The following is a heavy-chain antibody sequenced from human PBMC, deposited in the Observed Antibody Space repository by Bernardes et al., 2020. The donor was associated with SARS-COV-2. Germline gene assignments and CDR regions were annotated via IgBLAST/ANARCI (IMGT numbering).Heavy chain of an antibody. CDR1: GFTFSSYT. CDR3: ARADGDYLGIDP. V-gene: IGHV3-23*01. J-gene: IGHJ5*02. D-gene: IGHD4-17*01. Sequence: GGPLRLSCEVSGFTFSSYTMNWVRQAPGKGLEWVSTITDSGGSTDYADSVTGRFTISRDNSKNTLYLQMNSLRAEDTAVYYCARADGDYLGIDPWGQGTLVTVSS. CDR2: ITDSGGST.